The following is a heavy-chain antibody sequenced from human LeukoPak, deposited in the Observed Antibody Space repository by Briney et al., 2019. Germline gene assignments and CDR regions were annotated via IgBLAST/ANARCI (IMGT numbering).Heavy chain of an antibody. J-gene: IGHJ6*02. CDR1: GYTFSDHY. V-gene: IGHV1-2*02. D-gene: IGHD2-2*01. CDR2: INPSSGDT. CDR3: ARDGGYCRSASCSQYFYYGLDV. Sequence: GASVKVSFKASGYTFSDHYVHWVRQAPGQGLEWMGWINPSSGDTSYAQRFQGRVTLTRDTSISTVYMELTGLRSDDTAVFYCARDGGYCRSASCSQYFYYGLDVWGQGTTVTVSS.